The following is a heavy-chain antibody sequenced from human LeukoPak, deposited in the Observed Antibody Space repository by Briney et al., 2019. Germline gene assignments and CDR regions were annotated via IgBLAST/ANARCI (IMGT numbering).Heavy chain of an antibody. D-gene: IGHD2-15*01. CDR2: IWYDGSNK. J-gene: IGHJ6*02. CDR1: GFTFSSYG. Sequence: PGGSLRLSCAASGFTFSSYGMHWVRQAPGKGLEWVAVIWYDGSNKYYADSVKGRFTISRDNSKNTLYLQMNSLRAEDTAVYYCARAEYCSGGSCYPGPVGMGVWGQGTTVTVSS. V-gene: IGHV3-33*01. CDR3: ARAEYCSGGSCYPGPVGMGV.